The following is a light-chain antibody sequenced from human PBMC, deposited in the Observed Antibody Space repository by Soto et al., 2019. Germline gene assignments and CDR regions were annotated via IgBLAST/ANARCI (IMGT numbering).Light chain of an antibody. CDR1: QYVTGSY. CDR3: QHYHSSPIS. V-gene: IGKV3-20*01. Sequence: EIVLTQSPGTLSLSPGESATLSCRASQYVTGSYLAWYQQKPGQAPRLLIYGASIRATGIPDRFSGSGSGTDFTLTITRLEPEDFAVFYRQHYHSSPISFGQGTRLEIK. J-gene: IGKJ5*01. CDR2: GAS.